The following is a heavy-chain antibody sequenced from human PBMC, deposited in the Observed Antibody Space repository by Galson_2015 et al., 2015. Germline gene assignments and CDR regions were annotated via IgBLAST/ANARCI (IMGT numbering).Heavy chain of an antibody. CDR3: TRGQGSGWPPDY. CDR1: GFTFGDYA. D-gene: IGHD6-19*01. Sequence: SLRLSCAASGFTFGDYAMIWFRQAPGKGLEWVGFIENKAFGGTTEYAASVKGRFTISRDDSKSIAYLQMNSLKTEDTAVYYCTRGQGSGWPPDYWGQGTLVTVSS. V-gene: IGHV3-49*03. CDR2: IENKAFGGTT. J-gene: IGHJ4*02.